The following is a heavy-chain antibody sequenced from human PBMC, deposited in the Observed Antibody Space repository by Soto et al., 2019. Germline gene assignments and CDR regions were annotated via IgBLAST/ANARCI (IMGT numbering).Heavy chain of an antibody. CDR2: IKSKTDGGTT. CDR3: PTDFFEGNDFWSGRDYYYYYGMDV. D-gene: IGHD3-3*01. V-gene: IGHV3-15*01. CDR1: GFTFSNAW. Sequence: EVQLVESGGGLVKPGGSLRLSCAASGFTFSNAWMSWVRQAPGKGLEWVGRIKSKTDGGTTDYAAPVKGRFTISRDDSKNTLYLQMNSLKTEDTAVYYCPTDFFEGNDFWSGRDYYYYYGMDVWGQGTTVTVSS. J-gene: IGHJ6*02.